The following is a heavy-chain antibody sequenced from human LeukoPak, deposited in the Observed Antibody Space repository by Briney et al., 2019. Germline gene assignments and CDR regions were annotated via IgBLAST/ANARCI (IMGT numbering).Heavy chain of an antibody. CDR3: AREDILTGLGGAFDI. J-gene: IGHJ3*02. Sequence: ASVKVSCKASGYTFTSYYMHWVRQAPGQGLEWMGIINPSGGSTSYAQKFQGRVTMTRDTSTSTVYMELSSLRSEDTAVYYCAREDILTGLGGAFDIWGQGTMVTVSS. D-gene: IGHD3-9*01. CDR1: GYTFTSYY. CDR2: INPSGGST. V-gene: IGHV1-46*01.